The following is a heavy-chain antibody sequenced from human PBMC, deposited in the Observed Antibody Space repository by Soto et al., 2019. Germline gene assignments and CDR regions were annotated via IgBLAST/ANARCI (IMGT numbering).Heavy chain of an antibody. CDR1: GFTFSSYG. CDR3: AKIPLLWFGELYAFDI. Sequence: QVQLVESGGGVVQPGRSLRLSCAASGFTFSSYGMHWVRQAPGTGLEWVAVISYDGSNKYYADSVKGRFTISRDNSKNTLYLQMNSMKAEDTAEYYCAKIPLLWFGELYAFDIWGQGTMVTVAS. CDR2: ISYDGSNK. J-gene: IGHJ3*02. V-gene: IGHV3-30*18. D-gene: IGHD3-10*01.